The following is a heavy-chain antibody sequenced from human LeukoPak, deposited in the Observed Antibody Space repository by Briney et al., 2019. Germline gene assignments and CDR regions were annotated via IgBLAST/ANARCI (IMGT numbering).Heavy chain of an antibody. CDR3: ARGFYYGMDV. CDR2: ITGDGSTK. J-gene: IGHJ6*02. CDR1: GFTFSNYG. V-gene: IGHV3-33*01. Sequence: GGSLRLSCVASGFTFSNYGMQWVRQAPGKGLKWVTVITGDGSTKFYADSVKGRFTISRDNSRNTLYLQMNNLRAEDTAVYYCARGFYYGMDVWGQGTTVTVSS.